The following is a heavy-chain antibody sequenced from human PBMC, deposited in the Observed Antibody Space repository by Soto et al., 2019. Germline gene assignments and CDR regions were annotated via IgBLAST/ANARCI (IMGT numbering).Heavy chain of an antibody. J-gene: IGHJ6*02. CDR3: AKVGSSHYYYYYGMDV. V-gene: IGHV3-23*01. D-gene: IGHD6-6*01. CDR1: GASITSYH. Sequence: ETLSLTCFVSGASITSYHWSWVRQAPGKGLEWVSAISGSGGSTYYADSVKGRFTISRDNSKNTLYLQMNSLRAEDTAVYYCAKVGSSHYYYYYGMDVWGQGTKVTVYS. CDR2: ISGSGGST.